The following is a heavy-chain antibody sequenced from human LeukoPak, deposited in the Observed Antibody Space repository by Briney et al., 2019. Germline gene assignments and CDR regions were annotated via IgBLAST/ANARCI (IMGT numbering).Heavy chain of an antibody. CDR1: GFTFSSYS. CDR3: ARGMAAAGTDFDY. CDR2: ISSSSSYI. D-gene: IGHD6-13*01. Sequence: GGSLRLSCAASGFTFSSYSMNWVRQAPGKGLEWVSSISSSSSYIYYADSVKGRFTISRDNAKNSLYLQMNSLRAEDTAVYYCARGMAAAGTDFDYWGQGTLVTVSS. V-gene: IGHV3-21*01. J-gene: IGHJ4*02.